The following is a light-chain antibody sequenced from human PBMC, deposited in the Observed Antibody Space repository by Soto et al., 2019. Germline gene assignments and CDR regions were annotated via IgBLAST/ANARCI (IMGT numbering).Light chain of an antibody. J-gene: IGKJ1*01. V-gene: IGKV1-39*01. Sequence: DLQMTQSPSSLSSFVEDRVTISCRASQTIGKYLNWYQQKPGKAPKLLISLATTLQSGVPSRFSGSGSGTTFTLTIRSLQPEDVATYYCLQTFTSPRTFGQGTKVEIK. CDR1: QTIGKY. CDR2: LAT. CDR3: LQTFTSPRT.